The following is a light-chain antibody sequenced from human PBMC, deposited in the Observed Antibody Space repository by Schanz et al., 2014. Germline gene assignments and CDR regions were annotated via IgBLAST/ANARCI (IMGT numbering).Light chain of an antibody. V-gene: IGKV3-20*01. CDR3: QQYGALPFT. CDR1: QSLSGGY. Sequence: IVLTQSPATLSLSPGDSATLSCRASQSLSGGYLAWYRQKPGQPPRLLIFDTSNRATGIPARFRGSASGTDFTLTISSLEPEDSAVYYCQQYGALPFTFGGGTKVQI. J-gene: IGKJ4*01. CDR2: DTS.